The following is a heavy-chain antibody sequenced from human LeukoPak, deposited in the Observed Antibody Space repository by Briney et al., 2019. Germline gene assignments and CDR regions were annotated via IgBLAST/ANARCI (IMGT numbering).Heavy chain of an antibody. Sequence: ASVKASCKASGYTFTSYDFNWVRQATGQRPEWMGWMSPNSGDTGYAQKFQDRVTVTRNTSISTAYMELSSLRSDDTAVYYCARGPPNWGYDYWGPGTLVTVSS. CDR2: MSPNSGDT. CDR1: GYTFTSYD. J-gene: IGHJ4*02. V-gene: IGHV1-8*01. CDR3: ARGPPNWGYDY. D-gene: IGHD7-27*01.